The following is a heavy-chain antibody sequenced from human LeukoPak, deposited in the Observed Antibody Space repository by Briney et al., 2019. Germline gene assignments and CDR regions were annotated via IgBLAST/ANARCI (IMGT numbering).Heavy chain of an antibody. V-gene: IGHV4-59*08. CDR3: ARHGYCTNHEGPAYYYYYYMDV. J-gene: IGHJ6*03. D-gene: IGHD2-8*01. CDR1: GGSISSYY. Sequence: SETLSLTCTVSGGSISSYYWSWIRQPPGKGLEWIGYIYYSGSTNYNPSLKSRVTISVDTSKNQFSLKLSSVTAADTAVYYCARHGYCTNHEGPAYYYYYYMDVWGKGTTVTVSS. CDR2: IYYSGST.